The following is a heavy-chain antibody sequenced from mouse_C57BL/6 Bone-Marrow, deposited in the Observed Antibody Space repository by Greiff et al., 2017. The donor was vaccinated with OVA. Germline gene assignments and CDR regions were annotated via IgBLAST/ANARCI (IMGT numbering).Heavy chain of an antibody. CDR1: GFNIKDDY. J-gene: IGHJ2*01. CDR2: IDPENGDT. CDR3: TTFYGSDYFDD. Sequence: VQLQQSGAELVRPGASVKLSCTASGFNIKDDYMHWVKQRPEQGLEWIGWIDPENGDTEYASKFQGKATITADTSSNTAYLQLSSLTSEDTAVYYCTTFYGSDYFDDWGQGATLTVSS. D-gene: IGHD1-1*01. V-gene: IGHV14-4*01.